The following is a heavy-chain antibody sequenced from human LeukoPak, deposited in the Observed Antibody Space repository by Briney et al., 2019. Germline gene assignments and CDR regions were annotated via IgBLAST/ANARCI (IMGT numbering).Heavy chain of an antibody. V-gene: IGHV4-59*01. D-gene: IGHD6-19*01. J-gene: IGHJ4*02. CDR3: ARGGSGWPYYFDY. CDR1: GGSISSYY. Sequence: SETLSLTCTVSGGSISSYYWSWIRQPPEKGLDWIGYIYYSGSTNYNPSLKSRVTISVDTSKNQFSLKLSSVTAADTAVYYCARGGSGWPYYFDYWGQGTLVTVSS. CDR2: IYYSGST.